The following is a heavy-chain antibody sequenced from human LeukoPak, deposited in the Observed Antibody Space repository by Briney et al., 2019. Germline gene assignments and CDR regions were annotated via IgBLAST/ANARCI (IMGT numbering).Heavy chain of an antibody. D-gene: IGHD1-14*01. J-gene: IGHJ5*02. Sequence: PGGSLRLSCAASGFTFSTSWMTWVRQAPGKGLEWVANIKEDGSAKNYVDFVKGRFTISRDNAKNVLYLQMNSLRVEDTAVYYCARDKAYNSFDLWGQGTLVIVSS. CDR1: GFTFSTSW. CDR2: IKEDGSAK. CDR3: ARDKAYNSFDL. V-gene: IGHV3-7*01.